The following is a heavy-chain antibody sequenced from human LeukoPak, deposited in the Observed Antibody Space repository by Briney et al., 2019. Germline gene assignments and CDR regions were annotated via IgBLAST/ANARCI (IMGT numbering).Heavy chain of an antibody. D-gene: IGHD4-17*01. Sequence: SETLSLTCTVSGDSIRSYYWSWIRQPPGKGLEWIGYIYYSGSTYYNPSLKSRVTISVDTSKNQFSLKLSSVTAADTAVYYCARHYGDDVLFDYWGQGTLVTVSS. J-gene: IGHJ4*02. V-gene: IGHV4-30-4*01. CDR1: GDSIRSYY. CDR2: IYYSGST. CDR3: ARHYGDDVLFDY.